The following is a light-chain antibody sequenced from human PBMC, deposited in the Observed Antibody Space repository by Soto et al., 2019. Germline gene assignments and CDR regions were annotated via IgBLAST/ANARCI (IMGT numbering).Light chain of an antibody. CDR2: AAS. Sequence: DIQMTQSPSSVSAAVGDRVTITCRASRGISNWLAWYQQKPGEDPKLLLYAASSLQSGVPSRFSGSGSGTDFSLTINSLQPEDFATYFCQQADSFPLTFGGGPKVEMK. CDR1: RGISNW. CDR3: QQADSFPLT. V-gene: IGKV1-12*01. J-gene: IGKJ4*01.